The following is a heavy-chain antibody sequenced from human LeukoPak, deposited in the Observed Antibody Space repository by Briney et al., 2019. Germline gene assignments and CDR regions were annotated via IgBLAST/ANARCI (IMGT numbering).Heavy chain of an antibody. CDR2: ISYDGSNK. J-gene: IGHJ3*02. Sequence: GGSLRLSCAACGFTFSSYAMHLVRQAPGKGLEWVAVISYDGSNKYYADSVKGRFTISRDNSKNTLYLQMNSLRAEDTAVYYCARMGYSSSWYGRAFDIWGQGTMVTVSS. CDR1: GFTFSSYA. V-gene: IGHV3-30-3*01. D-gene: IGHD6-13*01. CDR3: ARMGYSSSWYGRAFDI.